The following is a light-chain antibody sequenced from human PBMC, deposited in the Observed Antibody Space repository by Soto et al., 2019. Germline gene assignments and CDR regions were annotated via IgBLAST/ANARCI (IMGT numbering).Light chain of an antibody. J-gene: IGKJ5*01. V-gene: IGKV3-11*01. CDR3: QQRSNWPST. CDR1: QSVSSY. Sequence: EIVMTQSPATLSVSPGERATLSCRASQSVSSYLAWYQQKPGQAPRLLIYDASNRATGIPARFSGSGSGTDFTLTISSLEPEDFAVYYCQQRSNWPSTFGQGTRL. CDR2: DAS.